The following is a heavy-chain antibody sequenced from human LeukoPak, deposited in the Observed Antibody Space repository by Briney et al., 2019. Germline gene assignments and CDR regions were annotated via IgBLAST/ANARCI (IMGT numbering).Heavy chain of an antibody. V-gene: IGHV3-21*04. CDR3: ARGTNWSPLDFAY. Sequence: PGGSLRLSCAASGFTFSTYHMDWVRQAPGKGLEWVSTISSSSSSFKYYADSVKGRFTISRDNAKNSLYLQMNSLRAEDTAVYYCARGTNWSPLDFAYWGRGTLVTVSS. J-gene: IGHJ4*02. D-gene: IGHD1-20*01. CDR1: GFTFSTYH. CDR2: ISSSSSSFK.